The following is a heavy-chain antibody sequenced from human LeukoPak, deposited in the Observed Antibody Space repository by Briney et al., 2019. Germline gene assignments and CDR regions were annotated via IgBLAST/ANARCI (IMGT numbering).Heavy chain of an antibody. CDR2: IIPIFGTA. CDR3: ASLSRDGYNNFDY. Sequence: SVKVSCKASGGTFSSYAISWVRQAPGQGLEWMGGIIPIFGTANYAQKFQGRVTITTDESTSTAYKELSSLRSEDTAVYYCASLSRDGYNNFDYWGQGTLVTVSS. V-gene: IGHV1-69*05. J-gene: IGHJ4*02. CDR1: GGTFSSYA. D-gene: IGHD5-24*01.